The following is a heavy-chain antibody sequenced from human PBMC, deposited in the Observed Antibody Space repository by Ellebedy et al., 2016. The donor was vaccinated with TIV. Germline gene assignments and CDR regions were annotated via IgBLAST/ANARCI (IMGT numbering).Heavy chain of an antibody. CDR3: ARAKNYYMDV. CDR1: GFTFSTYW. J-gene: IGHJ6*03. CDR2: TKQDGSEK. V-gene: IGHV3-7*01. Sequence: PGGSLRLSCAASGFTFSTYWMGWVRQAAGKGLEWVANTKQDGSEKYYVDSVMGRFTISRDNAKNSLSLQMDSLRAEDTAVHYCARAKNYYMDVWGKGTTVTVSS.